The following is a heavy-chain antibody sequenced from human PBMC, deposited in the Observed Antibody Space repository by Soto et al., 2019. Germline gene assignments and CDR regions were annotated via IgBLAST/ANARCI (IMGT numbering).Heavy chain of an antibody. D-gene: IGHD3-22*01. V-gene: IGHV3-30-3*01. CDR1: GFTFSTYA. CDR3: AIDLSTKLVIIITGTDY. Sequence: GGSLRLSCAASGFTFSTYAMHWVRQAPGKGLEWVAVISYDGSNKYYADSVKGRFTISRDNSKNTLSLQMNSLRADDTAVYYCAIDLSTKLVIIITGTDYWRQGTLVTVSS. CDR2: ISYDGSNK. J-gene: IGHJ4*02.